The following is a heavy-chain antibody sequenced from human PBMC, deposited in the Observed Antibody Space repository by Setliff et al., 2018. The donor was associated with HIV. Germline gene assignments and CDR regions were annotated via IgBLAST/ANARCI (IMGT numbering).Heavy chain of an antibody. CDR1: GDTLSIHP. V-gene: IGHV1-69*05. Sequence: SVKVSCKASGDTLSIHPISWVRQAPGRGLDWMGGIIPMYGVTNYAQKFQGRVTITTDESTSTAYMELSSLRSEDTAVYYCARGKLSRTGTNDYWGQGTLVTVSS. CDR2: IIPMYGVT. CDR3: ARGKLSRTGTNDY. J-gene: IGHJ4*02. D-gene: IGHD1-7*01.